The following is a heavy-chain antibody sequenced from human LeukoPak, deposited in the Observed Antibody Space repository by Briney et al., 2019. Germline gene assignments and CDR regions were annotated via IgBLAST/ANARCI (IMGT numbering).Heavy chain of an antibody. Sequence: SETLSLTCTVSGGSISSYYWSWIRQPPGKGLEWIGYIYYSGSTNYNPSLKSRVTISVDTSKNQFSLKLSSVTAADTAVYYCGRLYNYYMDVWGKGTTVTVSS. V-gene: IGHV4-59*12. D-gene: IGHD3-10*01. CDR2: IYYSGST. CDR1: GGSISSYY. J-gene: IGHJ6*03. CDR3: GRLYNYYMDV.